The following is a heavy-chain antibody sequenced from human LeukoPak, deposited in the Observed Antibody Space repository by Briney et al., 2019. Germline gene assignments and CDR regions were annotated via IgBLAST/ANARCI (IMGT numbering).Heavy chain of an antibody. CDR1: GFTFSDYY. CDR2: ISSSSSYI. D-gene: IGHD5-12*01. CDR3: ARDQRYSGYDWSGYFDY. J-gene: IGHJ4*02. Sequence: GGSLRLSCAASGFTFSDYYMSWIRQAPGKGLEWVSSISSSSSYIYYADSVKGRFTISRDNAKNSLYLQMNSLRAEDTAVYYCARDQRYSGYDWSGYFDYWGQGTLVTVSS. V-gene: IGHV3-11*06.